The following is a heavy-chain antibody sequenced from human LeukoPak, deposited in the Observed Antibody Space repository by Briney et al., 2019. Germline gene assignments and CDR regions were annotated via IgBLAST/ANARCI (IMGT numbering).Heavy chain of an antibody. Sequence: GGSLRLSCAASGFTFSSYWMHWVRQAPGKGLVWVSRINLDGSSTSYADSVKGRFTISRDNAKNTLCLQMNSLRAEDTAVYYCARAPPIDYWGQGTLVTVSS. CDR3: ARAPPIDY. V-gene: IGHV3-74*01. CDR1: GFTFSSYW. J-gene: IGHJ4*02. CDR2: INLDGSST.